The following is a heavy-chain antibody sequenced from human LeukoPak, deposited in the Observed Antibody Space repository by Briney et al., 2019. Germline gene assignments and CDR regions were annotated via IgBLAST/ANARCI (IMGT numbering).Heavy chain of an antibody. D-gene: IGHD3-16*01. CDR3: ARQERGEFDP. V-gene: IGHV4-39*01. Sequence: SETLSLTCTVPGGSISSSSYYWGWIRQPPGKGLEWIGSIYYSGSTYYNPSLKSRATISVDTSKNQFSLKLSSVTAAVTAVYYCARQERGEFDPWGQGTLVTVSS. CDR1: GGSISSSSYY. CDR2: IYYSGST. J-gene: IGHJ5*02.